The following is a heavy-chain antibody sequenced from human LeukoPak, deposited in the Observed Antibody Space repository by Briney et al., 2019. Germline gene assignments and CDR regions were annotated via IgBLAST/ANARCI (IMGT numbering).Heavy chain of an antibody. D-gene: IGHD3-22*01. Sequence: PGGSLRLSCAASGFTFSSYWMSWVRQAPGKGLEWVANIKQDGSEKYYVDSVKGRFTISRDNAKNSLYLLMNSLRAEDTAVYYCAREGWYYDSSGYYSDAFDIWGQGTMVTVSS. CDR1: GFTFSSYW. J-gene: IGHJ3*02. V-gene: IGHV3-7*01. CDR2: IKQDGSEK. CDR3: AREGWYYDSSGYYSDAFDI.